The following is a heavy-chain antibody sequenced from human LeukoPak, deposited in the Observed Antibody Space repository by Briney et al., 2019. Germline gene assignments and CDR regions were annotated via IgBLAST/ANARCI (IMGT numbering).Heavy chain of an antibody. CDR1: GFTFSNYW. V-gene: IGHV3-74*03. CDR3: AREDLLWFGTYYYYYMDV. Sequence: GGSLRLSCAASGFTFSNYWMNWVRQAPGKGLVWVSRMNSDGTTTTYADSVKGRFTISRDNAKNTLYLEMNSLRAEDTAVYYCAREDLLWFGTYYYYYMDVWGKGTTVTISS. CDR2: MNSDGTTT. J-gene: IGHJ6*03. D-gene: IGHD3-10*01.